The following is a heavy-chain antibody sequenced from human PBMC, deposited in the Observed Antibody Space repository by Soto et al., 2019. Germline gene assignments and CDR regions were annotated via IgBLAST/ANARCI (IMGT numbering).Heavy chain of an antibody. V-gene: IGHV3-23*01. Sequence: GGSLRLSCSASGFSFSSHAMSWVRQAPGQGLEWVSVISGSALSTYYADSVKGRFTISRDNSKNTLYLQMNSLRADDTAVYYCAKDPAPTIRGLFDPWGQGTLVTVSS. D-gene: IGHD5-12*01. J-gene: IGHJ5*02. CDR3: AKDPAPTIRGLFDP. CDR2: ISGSALST. CDR1: GFSFSSHA.